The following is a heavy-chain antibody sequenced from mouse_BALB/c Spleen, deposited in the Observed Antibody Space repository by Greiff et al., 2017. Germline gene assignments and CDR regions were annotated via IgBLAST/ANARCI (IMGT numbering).Heavy chain of an antibody. Sequence: QVQLQQSGAELAKPGASVKMSCKASGYTFTSYWMHWVKQRPGQGLEWIGYINPSTGYTEYNQKFKDKATLTADKSSSTAYMQLSSLTSEDSAVYYCARGITTAYWGQGTLVTVSA. CDR2: INPSTGYT. CDR1: GYTFTSYW. D-gene: IGHD1-1*01. CDR3: ARGITTAY. V-gene: IGHV1-7*01. J-gene: IGHJ3*01.